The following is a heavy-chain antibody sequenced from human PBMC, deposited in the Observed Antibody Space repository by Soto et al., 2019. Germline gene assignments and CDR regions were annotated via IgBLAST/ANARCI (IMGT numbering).Heavy chain of an antibody. Sequence: QVQLVESGGGVVQPGRSLRLSCAASGFTFSSYAMHWVRQAPGKGLEWVAVISYDGSNKYYADSVKCRFTISRDNSKNTLYLQMNSLRAEDTAVYYCARDDSSGWSDYYYGMDVWGQGTTVTVSS. V-gene: IGHV3-30-3*01. CDR3: ARDDSSGWSDYYYGMDV. CDR2: ISYDGSNK. CDR1: GFTFSSYA. D-gene: IGHD6-19*01. J-gene: IGHJ6*02.